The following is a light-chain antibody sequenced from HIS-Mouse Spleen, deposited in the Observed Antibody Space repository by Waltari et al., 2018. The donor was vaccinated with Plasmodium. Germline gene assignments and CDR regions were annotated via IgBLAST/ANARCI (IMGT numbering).Light chain of an antibody. CDR3: YSAADNNRV. CDR1: VLAKKY. Sequence: SYELTQPSSVSVSPGQTARITCSGDVLAKKYARWFQQKPGQAPVLGIYKDSERPSGIPERCSGSSSGTTVTLTISGAQVEDEADYYCYSAADNNRVFGGGTKLTVL. V-gene: IGLV3-27*01. J-gene: IGLJ3*02. CDR2: KDS.